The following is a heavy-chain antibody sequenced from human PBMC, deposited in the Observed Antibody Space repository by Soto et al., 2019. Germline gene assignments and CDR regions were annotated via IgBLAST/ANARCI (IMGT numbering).Heavy chain of an antibody. J-gene: IGHJ4*02. Sequence: QVQLVQSGAEVKKAGASVKVSCKVYGYTSTSFGISWVRQAPGQGLEWMGWISGYNGNTDYAEKFQGRVTMTTDTSTSTAHMELRSLRSDDTATYSCARGGSYHATVDYWGQGTLVTVSS. CDR2: ISGYNGNT. CDR3: ARGGSYHATVDY. D-gene: IGHD3-16*02. CDR1: GYTSTSFG. V-gene: IGHV1-18*04.